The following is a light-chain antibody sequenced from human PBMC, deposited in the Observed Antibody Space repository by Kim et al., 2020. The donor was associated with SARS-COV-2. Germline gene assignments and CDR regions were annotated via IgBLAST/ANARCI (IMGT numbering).Light chain of an antibody. CDR2: AAS. V-gene: IGKV1-9*01. CDR3: QQYNGYPHT. Sequence: IQLTQSPSSLSASVGDRVIITCRASQAISSYLAWYQQKPGKAPKLLIYAASTLQSGVPSRFSGSGSGTDFTLTISSPQPEDFATYYCQQYNGYPHTFGQGTRLEIK. J-gene: IGKJ5*01. CDR1: QAISSY.